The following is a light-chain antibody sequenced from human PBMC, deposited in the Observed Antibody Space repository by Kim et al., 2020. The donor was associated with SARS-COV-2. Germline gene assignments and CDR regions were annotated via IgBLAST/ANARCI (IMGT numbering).Light chain of an antibody. Sequence: DIQMTQSPSTLSASVGDRVTITCRASQSISSWLAWYQQKPGKAPKLLIYKASSLESGVLSRFSGSGSGTEFTLTISSLQPDDFATYYCQQYNSYSGTFGQGTQVDIK. CDR3: QQYNSYSGT. J-gene: IGKJ1*01. CDR1: QSISSW. V-gene: IGKV1-5*03. CDR2: KAS.